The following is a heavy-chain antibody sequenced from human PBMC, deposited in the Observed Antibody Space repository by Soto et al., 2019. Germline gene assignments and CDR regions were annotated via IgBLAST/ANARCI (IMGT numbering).Heavy chain of an antibody. CDR2: IYYSGST. Sequence: SETLSLTCTVSGGSISSGDYYWSWIRQPPGKGLEWIGYIYYSGSTYYNPSLKSRVTISVDTSKNQFSLKLSSVTAADTAVYYCARVIGDTLTGYYYWFDPWGQGTLVTVSS. J-gene: IGHJ5*02. V-gene: IGHV4-30-4*01. D-gene: IGHD3-9*01. CDR1: GGSISSGDYY. CDR3: ARVIGDTLTGYYYWFDP.